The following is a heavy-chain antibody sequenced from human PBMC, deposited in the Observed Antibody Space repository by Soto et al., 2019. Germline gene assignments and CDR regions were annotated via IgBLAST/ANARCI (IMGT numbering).Heavy chain of an antibody. CDR3: ARGRYGDY. CDR2: ISAHNGNT. V-gene: IGHV1-18*01. CDR1: GYAFTTYG. J-gene: IGHJ4*02. D-gene: IGHD1-1*01. Sequence: QVHLVQSGAEVKKPGASVKVSCKGSGYAFTTYGITWVRQAPGQGLEWMGWISAHNGNTNYAQKLQGRVTVTRDTSTSTAYMELRSLRSDDTAVYYCARGRYGDYWGQGSLVTVSS.